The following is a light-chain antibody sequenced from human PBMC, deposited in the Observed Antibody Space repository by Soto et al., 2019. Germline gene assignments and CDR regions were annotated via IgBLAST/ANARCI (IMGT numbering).Light chain of an antibody. CDR1: ISDIGDYDY. J-gene: IGLJ2*01. CDR2: DVN. V-gene: IGLV2-11*01. CDR3: SSYAGNYTLD. Sequence: QSALTQPPSASGSPGQSVTISCTGTISDIGDYDYVSWYQQHPDKAPKLIIYDVNKRPSGVPDRFSGSMSGNTASLTISGLQADDEADYHCSSYAGNYTLDFGGGTKLTVL.